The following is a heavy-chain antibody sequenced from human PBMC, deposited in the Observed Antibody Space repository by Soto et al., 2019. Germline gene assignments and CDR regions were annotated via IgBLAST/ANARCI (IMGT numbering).Heavy chain of an antibody. CDR2: ISSSSSYI. J-gene: IGHJ6*02. CDR1: GFTFSSYS. Sequence: EVQLVESGGGLVKPGGSLRLSCAASGFTFSSYSMNWVRQAPGKGLEWFSSISSSSSYIYYADSVKGRFTISRDNAKNSLYLQMNSLRAEDTAVYYCARDKSGWPIYYYYGMDVWGQGTTVTVSS. V-gene: IGHV3-21*01. D-gene: IGHD6-19*01. CDR3: ARDKSGWPIYYYYGMDV.